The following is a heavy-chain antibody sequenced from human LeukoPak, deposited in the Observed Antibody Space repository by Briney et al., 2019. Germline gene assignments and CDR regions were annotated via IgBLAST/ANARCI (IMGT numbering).Heavy chain of an antibody. CDR2: IYYSGST. J-gene: IGHJ4*02. D-gene: IGHD4-11*01. CDR3: ARETATVTTNFDY. Sequence: EASETLSLTCTVSGGSISSYYWSWIRQPPGKGLEWIGYIYYSGSTNYNPSLKSRVTMSVDTSKNQFSLNLSSVTAADTAVYYCARETATVTTNFDYWGQGTLVTVSS. V-gene: IGHV4-59*12. CDR1: GGSISSYY.